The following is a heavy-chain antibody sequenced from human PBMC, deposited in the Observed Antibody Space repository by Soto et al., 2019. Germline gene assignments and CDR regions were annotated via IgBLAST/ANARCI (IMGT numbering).Heavy chain of an antibody. CDR2: IKPDGSEK. V-gene: IGHV3-7*01. Sequence: GSLRPPCAAFGFTFSSYWMSRVRQAPGKGLEWVANIKPDGSEKYYVDSVRGRFTISRDNVENSLNLQMNSLRAEDAALYYCARDEARPLGYWGQGTLVTVSS. D-gene: IGHD6-6*01. CDR3: ARDEARPLGY. J-gene: IGHJ4*02. CDR1: GFTFSSYW.